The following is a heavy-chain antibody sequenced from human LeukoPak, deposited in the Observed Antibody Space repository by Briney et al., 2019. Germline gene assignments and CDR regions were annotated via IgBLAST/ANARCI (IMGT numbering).Heavy chain of an antibody. D-gene: IGHD3-9*01. V-gene: IGHV3-74*01. CDR2: ISIDGSST. Sequence: GGPLRLSCAASGFTFSSYWMHWVRQAPGKGLVWVSRISIDGSSTNYADSVKGRFTISRDNAKNTLYLQMNSLRAEDTAVYYCARSSTVRGGLTEDWGQGTLVTVSS. J-gene: IGHJ4*02. CDR1: GFTFSSYW. CDR3: ARSSTVRGGLTED.